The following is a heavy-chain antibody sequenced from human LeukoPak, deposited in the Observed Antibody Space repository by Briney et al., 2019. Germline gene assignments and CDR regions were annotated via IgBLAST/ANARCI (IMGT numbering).Heavy chain of an antibody. CDR3: ARAHYDFWSGYYHRYFDY. CDR2: IYYSGST. CDR1: GGSISSSSYY. Sequence: SETLSLTCTVSGGSISSSSYYWGWIRQPPGKGLEWIGSIYYSGSTNYNPSLKSRVTISVDTSKNQFSLKLSSVTAADTAVYYCARAHYDFWSGYYHRYFDYWGQGTLVTVSS. V-gene: IGHV4-39*07. D-gene: IGHD3-3*01. J-gene: IGHJ4*02.